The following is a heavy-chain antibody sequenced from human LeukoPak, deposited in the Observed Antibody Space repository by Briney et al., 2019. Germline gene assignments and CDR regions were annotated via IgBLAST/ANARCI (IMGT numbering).Heavy chain of an antibody. J-gene: IGHJ3*02. CDR3: ARLTYQPRDAFDI. V-gene: IGHV4-38-2*01. Sequence: PSATLSLASPFCSSSVSSGEYWGRIRRPPGKGKKWIGSIYHSGSTYYNPSLKSRVTISVDTSKNQFSLKLSSVTAADTAVYYCARLTYQPRDAFDIWGQGTMVTVSS. D-gene: IGHD2-2*01. CDR2: IYHSGST. CDR1: SSSVSSGEY.